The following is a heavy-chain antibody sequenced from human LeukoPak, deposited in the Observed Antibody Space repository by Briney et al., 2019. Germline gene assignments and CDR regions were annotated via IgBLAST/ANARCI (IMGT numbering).Heavy chain of an antibody. J-gene: IGHJ3*02. CDR2: ISSSSSYI. D-gene: IGHD4-11*01. CDR1: GFTFSSYS. CDR3: ARGDYRQYDAFDI. V-gene: IGHV3-21*01. Sequence: PGGSLRLSCAASGFTFSSYSMNWVRQAPGKGLEWVSSISSSSSYIYYADSVKGRFTISRDNAKNSLYLQMNSLRAEDTAVYYCARGDYRQYDAFDIWGQGTMVTVSS.